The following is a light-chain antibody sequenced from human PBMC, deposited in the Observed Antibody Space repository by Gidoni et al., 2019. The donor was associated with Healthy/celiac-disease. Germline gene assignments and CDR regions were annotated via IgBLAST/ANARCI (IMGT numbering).Light chain of an antibody. J-gene: IGKJ1*01. CDR1: QSVSSN. V-gene: IGKV3-15*01. CDR3: QQYNNWPPTWT. CDR2: GAS. Sequence: IVMTQSPATLSVSPGERATLPCRASQSVSSNLAWYQQKPGQAPGLLIYGASTRATGIPARFSGSGSDTEFTLTISSLQSEDFAVYYCQQYNNWPPTWTFGQGTKVEIK.